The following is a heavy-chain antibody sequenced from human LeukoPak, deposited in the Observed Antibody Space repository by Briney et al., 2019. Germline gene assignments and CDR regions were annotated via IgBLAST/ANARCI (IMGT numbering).Heavy chain of an antibody. V-gene: IGHV3-9*03. D-gene: IGHD3-22*01. CDR2: ISWNSGSI. CDR1: GFTFSSYS. Sequence: GGSLRLSCAASGFTFSSYSMHWVRQAPGKGLEWVSGISWNSGSIGYADSVKGRFTISRDNAKNSLYLQMNSLRAEDMALYYCAKDIRKDYYDSRGLFDYWGQGTLVTVSS. J-gene: IGHJ4*02. CDR3: AKDIRKDYYDSRGLFDY.